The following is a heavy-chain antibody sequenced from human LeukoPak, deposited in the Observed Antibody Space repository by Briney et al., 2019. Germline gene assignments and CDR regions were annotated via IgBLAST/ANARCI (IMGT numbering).Heavy chain of an antibody. J-gene: IGHJ3*02. CDR2: INPNSGGT. Sequence: ASVKVSCKASGYTFTGYYMHWVRQAPGQGLEWMGWINPNSGGTNYAQKFQGRVTMTRDTSISTAYMELSRLRSDDTAVYFCAREGSDSNRLPIWGQGTLDTVSS. CDR3: AREGSDSNRLPI. CDR1: GYTFTGYY. V-gene: IGHV1-2*02. D-gene: IGHD3-22*01.